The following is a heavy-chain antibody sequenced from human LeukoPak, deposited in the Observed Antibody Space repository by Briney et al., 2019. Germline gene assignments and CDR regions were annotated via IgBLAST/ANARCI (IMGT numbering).Heavy chain of an antibody. CDR1: GFTFSSYW. CDR2: ISWNSDST. CDR3: ARDRQGITGTEWFDP. V-gene: IGHV3-20*04. D-gene: IGHD1-20*01. J-gene: IGHJ5*02. Sequence: AGGSLRLSCAASGFTFSSYWMSWVRQAPGKGPEGVAGISWNSDSTGYPDSVKGRFTISRDNAKNSLFLQMDSLRVEDTAFYYYARDRQGITGTEWFDPWGQGILVTVSS.